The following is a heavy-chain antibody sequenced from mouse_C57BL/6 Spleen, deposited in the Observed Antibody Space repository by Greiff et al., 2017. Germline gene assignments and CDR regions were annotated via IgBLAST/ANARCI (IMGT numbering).Heavy chain of an antibody. CDR2: IDPNSGGT. D-gene: IGHD1-1*01. J-gene: IGHJ1*03. CDR1: GYTFTSYW. V-gene: IGHV1-72*01. Sequence: VQLQQPGAELVKPGASVKLSCKASGYTFTSYWMHWVKQRPGRGLEWIGRIDPNSGGTKYNEKFKSKATLTVDKPSSTAYMQLSSLTSEDSAVYYCARSLITTVVGGGYFDVWGTGTTVTVSS. CDR3: ARSLITTVVGGGYFDV.